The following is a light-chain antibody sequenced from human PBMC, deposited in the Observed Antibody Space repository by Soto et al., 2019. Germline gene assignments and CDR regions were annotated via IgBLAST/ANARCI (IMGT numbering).Light chain of an antibody. J-gene: IGKJ4*01. Sequence: EIVLTQSPATLSLSPGERATLSCRASQSVSSYLAWYQQKPGQAPRLLIYDASNRATGIPARFSGSGSGTDVSLTISSREPEDFAIYYCQQRSNWPPVTFGGGTKVEIK. CDR1: QSVSSY. CDR3: QQRSNWPPVT. V-gene: IGKV3-11*01. CDR2: DAS.